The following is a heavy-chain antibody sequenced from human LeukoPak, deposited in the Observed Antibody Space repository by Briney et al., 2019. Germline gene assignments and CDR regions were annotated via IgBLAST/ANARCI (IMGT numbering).Heavy chain of an antibody. CDR1: GYTFTAYY. V-gene: IGHV1-2*02. CDR3: ARAYEFDY. CDR2: INPTSGGT. J-gene: IGHJ4*02. Sequence: ASVKVSCKASGYTFTAYYIHWVRQAPGQGLEWMGWINPTSGGTDYEQKFQGRVTMSSDTSINTAYRELSRLTSDDTAIYYCARAYEFDYWGQGTLVTVSS. D-gene: IGHD5-12*01.